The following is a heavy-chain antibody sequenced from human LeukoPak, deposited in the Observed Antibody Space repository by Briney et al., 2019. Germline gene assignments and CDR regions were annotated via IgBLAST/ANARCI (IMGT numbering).Heavy chain of an antibody. Sequence: ASVKVSCKTSGYPFVDFGITWVRQAPGQGLEWMGWISAFSGDTNYAQKLQGRVTMTRDTSTSTVYMELRRLRSDDTAVYYCGRDIRSDGSLADYWGQGTLVTVSS. CDR2: ISAFSGDT. CDR3: GRDIRSDGSLADY. J-gene: IGHJ4*02. V-gene: IGHV1-18*01. CDR1: GYPFVDFG. D-gene: IGHD2-15*01.